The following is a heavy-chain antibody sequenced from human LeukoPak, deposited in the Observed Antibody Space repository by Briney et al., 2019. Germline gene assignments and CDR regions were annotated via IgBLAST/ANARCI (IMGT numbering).Heavy chain of an antibody. Sequence: GGTLRLSCAASGFTFSSYGMSWVRQAPGKGLEWVSAISGSGGSTYYADSVKGRFTISRDNSKNTMYLQMNSLRAEDTAVYYCAKQKDCSGGSCGGRFFDYWGQGTLVTVSS. D-gene: IGHD2-15*01. CDR1: GFTFSSYG. CDR2: ISGSGGST. CDR3: AKQKDCSGGSCGGRFFDY. J-gene: IGHJ4*02. V-gene: IGHV3-23*01.